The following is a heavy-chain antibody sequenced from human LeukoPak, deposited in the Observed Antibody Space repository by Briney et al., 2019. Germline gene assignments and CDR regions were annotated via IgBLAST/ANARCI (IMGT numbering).Heavy chain of an antibody. D-gene: IGHD2-21*02. V-gene: IGHV1-18*01. CDR2: ISAYNGNT. CDR1: GYTFTSYG. CDR3: ARVGDSFISWGYGMDV. J-gene: IGHJ6*02. Sequence: EASVKVSCKASGYTFTSYGISWVRQAPGQGLEWMGWISAYNGNTNYAQKLQGRVTMTTDTSTSTAYMELRSLRSDDTAVYYCARVGDSFISWGYGMDVWGQGTRLTVSS.